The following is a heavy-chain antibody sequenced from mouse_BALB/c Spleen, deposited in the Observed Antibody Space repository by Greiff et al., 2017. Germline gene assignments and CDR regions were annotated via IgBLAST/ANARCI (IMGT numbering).Heavy chain of an antibody. CDR2: ISDGGSYT. D-gene: IGHD2-2*01. Sequence: EVQGVESGGGLVKPGGSLKLSCAASGFTFSDYYMYWVRQTPEKRLEWVATISDGGSYTYYPDSVKGRFTISRDNAKNNLYLQMSSLKSEDTAMYYCAGGYPYYYAMDYWGQGTSVTVSS. J-gene: IGHJ4*01. V-gene: IGHV5-4*02. CDR3: AGGYPYYYAMDY. CDR1: GFTFSDYY.